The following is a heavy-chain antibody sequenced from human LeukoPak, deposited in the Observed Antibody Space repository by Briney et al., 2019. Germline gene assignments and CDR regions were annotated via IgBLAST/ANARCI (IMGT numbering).Heavy chain of an antibody. Sequence: SETLSLTCTISGGSVSDYYWSWIRQSPGKGLEWIGYIYHTGSTSYSPSLKSRVTISADTSQNQFSLKLSSVTAADTAVYYCASRKLGNDYWGQGTLVTISS. D-gene: IGHD7-27*01. V-gene: IGHV4-59*02. CDR1: GGSVSDYY. CDR3: ASRKLGNDY. CDR2: IYHTGST. J-gene: IGHJ4*02.